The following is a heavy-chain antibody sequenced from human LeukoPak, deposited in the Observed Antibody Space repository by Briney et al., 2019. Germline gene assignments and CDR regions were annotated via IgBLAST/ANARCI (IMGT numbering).Heavy chain of an antibody. V-gene: IGHV1-69*06. CDR2: IIPIFGTA. Sequence: SVKVSCKASGGSFSNYTISWLRQTPGQGLEWMGGIIPIFGTANYAQNFQGRVTITADKSTRTAYMELSSLRSEDTAVYYCARDNDSRDPPHFDYWGQGTLVTVSS. J-gene: IGHJ4*02. CDR1: GGSFSNYT. D-gene: IGHD3-16*01. CDR3: ARDNDSRDPPHFDY.